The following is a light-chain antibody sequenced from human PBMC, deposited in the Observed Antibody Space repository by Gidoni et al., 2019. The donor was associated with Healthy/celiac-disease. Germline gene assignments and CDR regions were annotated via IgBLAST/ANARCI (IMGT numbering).Light chain of an antibody. CDR1: QSISSW. CDR3: QQYNSYSIT. Sequence: DMQMTQSPSTLSAAVGDRVTITYRASQSISSWLDWYQQKPGQAPKLLIYKASSLESGVPSRFSGSGSGTEFTLTISSLQPDDFATYYCQQYNSYSITFGQGTRLEIK. V-gene: IGKV1-5*03. CDR2: KAS. J-gene: IGKJ5*01.